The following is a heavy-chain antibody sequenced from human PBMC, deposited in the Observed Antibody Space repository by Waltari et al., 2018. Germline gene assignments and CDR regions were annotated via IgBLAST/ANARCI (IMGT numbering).Heavy chain of an antibody. J-gene: IGHJ4*02. CDR2: VNSDGSNT. Sequence: EVELVASGGGLVQPGGSLRPPCEVSGLSLSDRWMHWVRQTPEKGLVWVARVNSDGSNTAYADSVRGRFIISRDTARNTLFLQMSSVRVDDTALYYCVAATPSSDKWGQGTLVTVSS. CDR1: GLSLSDRW. CDR3: VAATPSSDK. D-gene: IGHD6-19*01. V-gene: IGHV3-74*01.